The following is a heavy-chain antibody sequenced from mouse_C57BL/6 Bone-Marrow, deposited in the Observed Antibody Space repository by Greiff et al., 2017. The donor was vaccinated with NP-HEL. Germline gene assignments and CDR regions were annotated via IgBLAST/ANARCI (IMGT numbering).Heavy chain of an antibody. CDR1: GYTFTSYW. V-gene: IGHV1-50*01. Sequence: QVQLQQPGAELVKPGASVKLSCKASGYTFTSYWMQWVKQRPGQGLEWIGEIDPSDSYTNYNQKFKGKATLTVDTSSSTAYMQLSSLTSEDSAVYYCANGPLYYFDYWGQGTTLTVSS. J-gene: IGHJ2*01. CDR3: ANGPLYYFDY. CDR2: IDPSDSYT.